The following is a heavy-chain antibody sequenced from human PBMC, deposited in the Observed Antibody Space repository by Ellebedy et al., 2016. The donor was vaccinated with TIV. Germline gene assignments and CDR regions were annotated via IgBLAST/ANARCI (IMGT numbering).Heavy chain of an antibody. CDR3: AKNGASWTAVTTLLDY. D-gene: IGHD4-17*01. V-gene: IGHV3-23*01. CDR1: GFTFGSYT. Sequence: GGSLRLXCAASGFTFGSYTMNWLRQAPGKGPEWVSSITKSGDNKYYADSVKGRFTISRDNRKKTLYLQMDRLRAEDTAVYYCAKNGASWTAVTTLLDYWGQGSLVTVSS. J-gene: IGHJ4*02. CDR2: ITKSGDNK.